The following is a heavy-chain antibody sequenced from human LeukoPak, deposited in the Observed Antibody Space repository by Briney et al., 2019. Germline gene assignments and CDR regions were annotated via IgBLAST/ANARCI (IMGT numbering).Heavy chain of an antibody. CDR1: GGSISSYY. CDR3: ARHSRRGYPVFHTVGHLDY. J-gene: IGHJ4*02. Sequence: SETLSLTCTVSGGSISSYYWSWIRQPPGKGLEWIGYIYYSGSTNYNPSLKSRVTISVDTSKNQFSLKLSSVTAADTAVYYCARHSRRGYPVFHTVGHLDYWGQGTLVTVSS. V-gene: IGHV4-59*08. CDR2: IYYSGST. D-gene: IGHD5-12*01.